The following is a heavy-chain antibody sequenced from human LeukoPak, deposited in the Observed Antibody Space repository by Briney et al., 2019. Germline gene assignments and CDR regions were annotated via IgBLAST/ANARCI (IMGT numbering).Heavy chain of an antibody. CDR2: IYYTET. Sequence: SETLSLTCTVSSGSVSDYYWSWIRQSPGKGLEWIGYIYYTETSYNPSLKSRVTISADTSKNQFSLKLYSVTAADTAVYYCATRKLGNDYWGQGTLVTVSS. J-gene: IGHJ4*02. CDR1: SGSVSDYY. V-gene: IGHV4-59*02. CDR3: ATRKLGNDY. D-gene: IGHD7-27*01.